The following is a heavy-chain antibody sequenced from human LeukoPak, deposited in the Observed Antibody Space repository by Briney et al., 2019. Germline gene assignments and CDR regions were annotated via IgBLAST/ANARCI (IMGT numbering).Heavy chain of an antibody. D-gene: IGHD5-24*01. V-gene: IGHV3-23*01. Sequence: GGSLRLSCAASGFTFSSYDMSWVRQAPGKGLEWVSAISSSGGSTLYAGSVKGRFTISRDNSKNTLYLQMNSLRAEDTAVYYCAKGGDGYNSRATDFDDWGQGPLVTVS. J-gene: IGHJ4*02. CDR1: GFTFSSYD. CDR2: ISSSGGST. CDR3: AKGGDGYNSRATDFDD.